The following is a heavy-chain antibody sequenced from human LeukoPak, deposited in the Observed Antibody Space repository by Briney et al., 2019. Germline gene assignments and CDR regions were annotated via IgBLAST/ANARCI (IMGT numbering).Heavy chain of an antibody. CDR1: GVTFSHFG. CDR3: ARDSSYDTLTGSFSGDY. CDR2: ISNDGGTQ. J-gene: IGHJ4*02. V-gene: IGHV3-30*03. D-gene: IGHD3-9*01. Sequence: GGSLRLSCAASGVTFSHFGMHWVRQAPGKGLEWVALISNDGGTQFYADSVKGRFTISRDISNNTLYLQMDSLRPEDAAVYYCARDSSYDTLTGSFSGDYWGQGTLVTVSS.